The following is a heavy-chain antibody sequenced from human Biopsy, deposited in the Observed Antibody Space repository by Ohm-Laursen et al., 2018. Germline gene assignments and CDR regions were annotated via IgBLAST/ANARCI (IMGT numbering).Heavy chain of an antibody. V-gene: IGHV1-2*02. CDR1: GYNFNAYY. J-gene: IGHJ3*01. D-gene: IGHD5-18*01. Sequence: ASVKVSCKASGYNFNAYYMQWVRQAPGQGLEWMGWINPNNGGTNYAHKFQGRVAMTRDTSISTAYMHLSGLTSDDTAVYYCARLAYSEYRRDPLDVWGQGTMVTVSS. CDR2: INPNNGGT. CDR3: ARLAYSEYRRDPLDV.